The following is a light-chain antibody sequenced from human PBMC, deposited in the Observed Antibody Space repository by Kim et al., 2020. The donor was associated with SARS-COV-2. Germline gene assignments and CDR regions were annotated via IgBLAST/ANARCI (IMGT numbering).Light chain of an antibody. V-gene: IGKV3-20*01. J-gene: IGKJ1*01. Sequence: EVVLTQSPGTLSLSPGERATLSCRASQAVSGSYLAWYQQKLGQAPRLLIYDASSRATGVPERFSGSGFGPDFTLTISRLEPEEFGVYYCDRYMTSRWALGQGTKVGIK. CDR1: QAVSGSY. CDR2: DAS. CDR3: DRYMTSRWA.